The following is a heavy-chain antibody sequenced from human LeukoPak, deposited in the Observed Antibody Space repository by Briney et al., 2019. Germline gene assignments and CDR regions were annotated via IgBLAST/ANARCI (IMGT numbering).Heavy chain of an antibody. J-gene: IGHJ4*02. Sequence: PSETLSLTCTVSGGSINSYYWSWIRQPPGKGLECIGYIHYTGSTNYNPSLKSRVTISVDTSKNQFSLKLSSVTAADTALYYCSRASSTSYYDYWGQGSLVTVSS. CDR1: GGSINSYY. V-gene: IGHV4-59*08. CDR2: IHYTGST. D-gene: IGHD6-19*01. CDR3: SRASSTSYYDY.